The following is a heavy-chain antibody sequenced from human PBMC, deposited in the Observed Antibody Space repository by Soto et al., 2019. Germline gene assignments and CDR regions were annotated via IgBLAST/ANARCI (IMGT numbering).Heavy chain of an antibody. Sequence: QVQLVQSGAEVKKPGSSVKVSCKASGGTFSSYAISWVRQAPGQGLEWMGGIIPIPGTANYAQKLQGRVKITADESTSTAYMELSSLRSEDTAVYYCARSQGSSTSLEIYDYYYYGMDVWGQGTTVTVSS. CDR2: IIPIPGTA. D-gene: IGHD2-2*01. J-gene: IGHJ6*02. CDR1: GGTFSSYA. CDR3: ARSQGSSTSLEIYDYYYYGMDV. V-gene: IGHV1-69*01.